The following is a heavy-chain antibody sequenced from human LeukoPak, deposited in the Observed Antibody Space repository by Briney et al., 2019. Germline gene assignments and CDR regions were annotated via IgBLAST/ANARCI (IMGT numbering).Heavy chain of an antibody. V-gene: IGHV1-3*01. D-gene: IGHD1-26*01. Sequence: ASVKVSCKASVYTFTSYAMHWVRQAPGQRPEWMGWINAGNGNTKYSQKFQGRVTITRDTSASTAYMELSSLRSEDTAVYYCARVRIVGAILDYWGQGTLVTVSS. J-gene: IGHJ4*02. CDR1: VYTFTSYA. CDR3: ARVRIVGAILDY. CDR2: INAGNGNT.